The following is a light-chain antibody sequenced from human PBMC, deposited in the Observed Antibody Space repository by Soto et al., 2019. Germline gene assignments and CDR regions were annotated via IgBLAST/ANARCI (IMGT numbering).Light chain of an antibody. Sequence: DVVMTQSPLSLPVTLGQAASISCRSSQGLVYGDGHTYMHRFQQRPGQSPRRLIYKVSNRDSGVPDRFSGSASGTNFTLKISRVEAEDVGVYYCMQGTHWPPTFGGGTKVEIK. CDR1: QGLVYGDGHTY. CDR2: KVS. V-gene: IGKV2-30*01. CDR3: MQGTHWPPT. J-gene: IGKJ4*01.